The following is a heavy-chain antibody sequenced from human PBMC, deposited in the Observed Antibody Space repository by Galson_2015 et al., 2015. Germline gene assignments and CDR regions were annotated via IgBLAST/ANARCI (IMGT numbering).Heavy chain of an antibody. CDR3: ARGIRNSFDL. V-gene: IGHV6-1*01. J-gene: IGHJ3*01. CDR2: TYYRSKWYR. D-gene: IGHD2-21*01. CDR1: SVSSNGVA. Sequence: SVSSNGVAWHWLRQSPSRGLEWLGRTYYRSKWYRDYAVSVKGRITVNPDTSRNQFSLQLSSVTPDDTAIYYCARGIRNSFDLWGQGTMVTVSP.